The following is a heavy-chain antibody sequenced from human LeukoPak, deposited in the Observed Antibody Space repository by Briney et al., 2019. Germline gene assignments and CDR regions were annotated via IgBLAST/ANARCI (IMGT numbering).Heavy chain of an antibody. D-gene: IGHD1-1*01. Sequence: ASGKVSCKASGYTFTGYYMHWVRQPPGQGLEWMGWNNPNSGGTNCAQKFQGRVTMTRDTSISTAYMELSRLRSDDTAVYYCARGRILKRHSAEYFQHWGQGTLVTVSS. CDR3: ARGRILKRHSAEYFQH. CDR2: NNPNSGGT. V-gene: IGHV1-2*02. J-gene: IGHJ1*01. CDR1: GYTFTGYY.